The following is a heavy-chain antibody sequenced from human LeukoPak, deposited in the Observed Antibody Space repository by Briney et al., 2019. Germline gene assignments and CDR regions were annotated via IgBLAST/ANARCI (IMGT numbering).Heavy chain of an antibody. CDR2: IYHSGST. J-gene: IGHJ3*02. CDR3: ARRYYYESGGYSDAFDI. V-gene: IGHV4-38-2*01. Sequence: SETLSLTCAVSGYSISSGYYWGWIRPPPGKGLGWIGSIYHSGSTYYNPSLKSRVTISVDTSKNQFSLKLRSVTAADTAVYYCARRYYYESGGYSDAFDIWGQGTMVTVSP. D-gene: IGHD3-22*01. CDR1: GYSISSGYY.